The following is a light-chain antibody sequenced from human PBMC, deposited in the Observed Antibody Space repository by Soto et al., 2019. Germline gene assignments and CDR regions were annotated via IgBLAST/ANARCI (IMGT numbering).Light chain of an antibody. V-gene: IGLV2-8*01. CDR1: NSDVGGYNY. J-gene: IGLJ2*01. Sequence: QSVLTQPPSASGSPGQSVAISCTGTNSDVGGYNYVSWYQQHPGKAPKLMIYDVNKRPSGVPDRFSGSKSGNTASLTISGLQAEDEADYYCCSYAGSSTLVFGGGTQLTVL. CDR3: CSYAGSSTLV. CDR2: DVN.